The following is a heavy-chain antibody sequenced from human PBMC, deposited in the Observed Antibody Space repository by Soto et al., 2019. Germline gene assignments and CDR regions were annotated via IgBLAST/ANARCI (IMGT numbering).Heavy chain of an antibody. J-gene: IGHJ4*02. V-gene: IGHV6-1*01. D-gene: IGHD4-17*01. Sequence: SQTLSLTCAISGDSVSSDSAAWNWIRQSPSRGLEWLGRTYYRSKWEIDYAVSVRGRITINPDTSKNQFSLQLDSVTPEDTAVYYCARDSPGYGDYVLFDYWGQGTRVTVSS. CDR3: ARDSPGYGDYVLFDY. CDR1: GDSVSSDSAA. CDR2: TYYRSKWEI.